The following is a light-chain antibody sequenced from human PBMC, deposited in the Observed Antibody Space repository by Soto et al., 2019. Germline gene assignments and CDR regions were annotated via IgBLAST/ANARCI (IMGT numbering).Light chain of an antibody. CDR1: QSISSW. V-gene: IGKV1-5*03. Sequence: DIQMTQSPSTLSASVGDRVTIACRASQSISSWLAWYQLKPGKAPNLLIYEASTLESGVPSRFSGSGSGTEFSLTISSLQPDDFATYYCQQYSGYPLTFGGGTKVEIK. CDR3: QQYSGYPLT. J-gene: IGKJ4*01. CDR2: EAS.